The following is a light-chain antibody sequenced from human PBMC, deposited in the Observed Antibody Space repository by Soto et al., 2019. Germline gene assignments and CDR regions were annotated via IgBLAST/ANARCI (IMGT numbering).Light chain of an antibody. J-gene: IGLJ2*01. V-gene: IGLV2-14*01. CDR3: SSYTSSSTLS. CDR2: DVS. CDR1: SSDVGGYNY. Sequence: QSALTQPASVSGSPGQSITISCTGTSSDVGGYNYVSWYQQHPGKAPKLMIYDVSNRPSGVSNRFSGSKSGNTPSLTISGLQAEDEADYYCSSYTSSSTLSFGGGTKLTVL.